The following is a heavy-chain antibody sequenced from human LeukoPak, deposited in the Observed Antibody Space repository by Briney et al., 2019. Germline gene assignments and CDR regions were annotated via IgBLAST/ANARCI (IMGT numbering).Heavy chain of an antibody. CDR3: ARRKDSSGWLRDAFDI. D-gene: IGHD6-19*01. CDR2: IYPGDSDT. Sequence: GESLKISCKGSGYSFTSYWIGWVRQMPGKGLEWMGIIYPGDSDTRYSPSFQGQVTISADKSISTAYLQWSSLKASDTAMYYCARRKDSSGWLRDAFDIWGQGTMVTVSS. J-gene: IGHJ3*02. V-gene: IGHV5-51*01. CDR1: GYSFTSYW.